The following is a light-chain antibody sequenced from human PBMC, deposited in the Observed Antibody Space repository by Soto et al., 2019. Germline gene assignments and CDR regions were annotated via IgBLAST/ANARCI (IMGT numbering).Light chain of an antibody. V-gene: IGKV1-39*01. Sequence: DIKMTQSPSSLSASVGDRVTITCRASQSISSYVNWYQQKPGKAPKLLIYAASSLQSGVPSRFSCSGSGTDFILTISSLQHEDFATYYCEQRYGSLARTFGQGTRVDIK. CDR2: AAS. CDR1: QSISSY. CDR3: EQRYGSLART. J-gene: IGKJ1*01.